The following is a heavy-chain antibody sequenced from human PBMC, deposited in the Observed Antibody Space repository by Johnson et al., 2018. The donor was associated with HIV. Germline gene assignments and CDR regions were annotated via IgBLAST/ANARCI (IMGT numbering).Heavy chain of an antibody. CDR1: GFTFSDYY. CDR3: ARDASYGDYAFDI. V-gene: IGHV3-11*04. Sequence: QVQLVESGGGLVKPGGSLRLSCAASGFTFSDYYMSWIRQAPGKGLEWVSYITSSGSTIYSADSVKGRFSISRDNAKNSLYLQMNSLRAEDTAVYYCARDASYGDYAFDIWGQGTMVTVSS. CDR2: ITSSGSTI. J-gene: IGHJ3*02. D-gene: IGHD4-17*01.